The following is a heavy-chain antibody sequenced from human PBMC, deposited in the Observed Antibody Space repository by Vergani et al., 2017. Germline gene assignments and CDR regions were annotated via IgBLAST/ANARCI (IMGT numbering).Heavy chain of an antibody. D-gene: IGHD6-13*01. CDR1: GYTFTSYD. CDR2: FDPEDGET. Sequence: QVQLVQSGAEVKKPGASVKVSCKASGYTFTSYDINWVRQAPGKGLEWMGGFDPEDGETIYAQKFQGRVTMTEDTSTDTAYMELSSLRSEDTAVYYCATGAAAGQNPQRYYYYYMDVWGKGTTVTVSS. J-gene: IGHJ6*03. V-gene: IGHV1-24*01. CDR3: ATGAAAGQNPQRYYYYYMDV.